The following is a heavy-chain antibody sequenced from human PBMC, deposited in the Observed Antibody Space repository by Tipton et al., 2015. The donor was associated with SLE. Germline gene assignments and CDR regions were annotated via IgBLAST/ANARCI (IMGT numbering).Heavy chain of an antibody. J-gene: IGHJ6*03. CDR2: ISYDGSNK. Sequence: SLRLSCAASGFTFSSYGMHWVRQAPGKGLEWVAVISYDGSNKYYADSVKGRFTISRDNSKNTLYLQMNSLRAEDTAVYYCAKKNYYYMDVWGKGTTVTVSS. CDR1: GFTFSSYG. CDR3: AKKNYYYMDV. V-gene: IGHV3-30*18.